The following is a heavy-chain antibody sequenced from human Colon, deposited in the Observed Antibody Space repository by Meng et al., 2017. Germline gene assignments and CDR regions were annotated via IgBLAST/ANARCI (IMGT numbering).Heavy chain of an antibody. CDR2: FFHTGRT. D-gene: IGHD3/OR15-3a*01. CDR1: GGPIRRNW. CDR3: ARHISILGQRGFDY. V-gene: IGHV4-4*03. Sequence: PALLIPPGSLSPTGPASGGPIRRNWWSWVRQAPGKGLEWIGEFFHTGRTNYDPSLKSRVTISVDKSNNQFSLKLTSVTAADTAVYYCARHISILGQRGFDYWGQGTLVTASS. J-gene: IGHJ4*02.